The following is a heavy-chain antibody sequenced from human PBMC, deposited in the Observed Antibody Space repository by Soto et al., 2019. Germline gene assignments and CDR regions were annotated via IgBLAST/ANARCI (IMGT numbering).Heavy chain of an antibody. D-gene: IGHD3-3*01. CDR1: GFTFSSYS. V-gene: IGHV3-21*01. J-gene: IGHJ6*02. CDR3: ATVFWSGPPLEVMDV. CDR2: ISSSSSYI. Sequence: GGSLRLSCAASGFTFSSYSMNWVRQAPGKGLEWVSSISSSSSYIYYAGAVKGRFTISRENAKNTLYLQMNSLRAEDTDVYYCATVFWSGPPLEVMDVGGQGTTVTVYS.